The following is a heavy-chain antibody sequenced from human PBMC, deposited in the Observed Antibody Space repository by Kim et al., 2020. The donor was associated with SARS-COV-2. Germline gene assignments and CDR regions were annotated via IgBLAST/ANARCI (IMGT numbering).Heavy chain of an antibody. Sequence: SETLSLTCTVSGGSISSYYWSWIRQPPGKGLEWIGYIYYKGNTNYNPSLKSRVTISVDTSKNQFSLKLRSVTAADTAVYYCARRRHVDPDLHYFDYWGQG. J-gene: IGHJ4*02. V-gene: IGHV4-59*08. CDR2: IYYKGNT. CDR3: ARRRHVDPDLHYFDY. CDR1: GGSISSYY. D-gene: IGHD3-3*01.